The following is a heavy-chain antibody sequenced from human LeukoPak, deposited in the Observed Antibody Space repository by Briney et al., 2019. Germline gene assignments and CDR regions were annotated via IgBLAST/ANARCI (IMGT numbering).Heavy chain of an antibody. J-gene: IGHJ4*02. D-gene: IGHD2-2*01. V-gene: IGHV1-2*02. Sequence: ASVKVSCKASGYTFTGYYMHWVRQAPGQGLEWMGWINPNSGGTNYAQKFQGRVTMTRDTSISTAYMELSRLRSDDTAVYYCARSSNPDIVVVPAATAFDYWGQGTLVTVSS. CDR1: GYTFTGYY. CDR2: INPNSGGT. CDR3: ARSSNPDIVVVPAATAFDY.